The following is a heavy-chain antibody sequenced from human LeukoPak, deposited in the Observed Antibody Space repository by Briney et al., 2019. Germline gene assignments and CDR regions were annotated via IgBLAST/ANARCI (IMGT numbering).Heavy chain of an antibody. J-gene: IGHJ4*02. D-gene: IGHD3-22*01. CDR1: GFIFSSYA. CDR2: ISGSGGST. V-gene: IGHV3-23*01. Sequence: GGPLRLSCAASGFIFSSYAMSWVRQAPGKGLERVSAISGSGGSTYYADSVKGRFTISRDNSKNTLYLQMNSLRAEDTAVYYCAKGYYDSSGLDYWGQGTLVTVSS. CDR3: AKGYYDSSGLDY.